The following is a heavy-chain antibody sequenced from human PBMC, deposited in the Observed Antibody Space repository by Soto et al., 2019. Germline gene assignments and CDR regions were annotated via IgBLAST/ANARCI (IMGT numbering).Heavy chain of an antibody. Sequence: ASVKVSCKASGYTFASYGISWVRQAPGQGLEWMGWISAYNGNTNYAQKLQGRVTMTTDTSTSTAYMELRSLRSDDTAVYYCASGGGYSYGYYYYYYMDVWGKGTTVTVS. CDR3: ASGGGYSYGYYYYYYMDV. CDR1: GYTFASYG. V-gene: IGHV1-18*01. D-gene: IGHD5-18*01. CDR2: ISAYNGNT. J-gene: IGHJ6*03.